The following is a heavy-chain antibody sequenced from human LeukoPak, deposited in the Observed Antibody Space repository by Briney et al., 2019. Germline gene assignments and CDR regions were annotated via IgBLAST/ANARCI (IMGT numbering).Heavy chain of an antibody. J-gene: IGHJ4*02. CDR3: AKASTLSAVNDYFDY. V-gene: IGHV3-33*06. CDR1: GFTFSSYG. CDR2: IWYDGSNK. Sequence: GGSLRLSCAASGFTFSSYGMHWVRQAPGKGLEWVAVIWYDGSNKYYADSVKGRFTISRDNSKNTPYLQMNSLRAEDTAVYYCAKASTLSAVNDYFDYWGQGTLVTVSS. D-gene: IGHD3-16*02.